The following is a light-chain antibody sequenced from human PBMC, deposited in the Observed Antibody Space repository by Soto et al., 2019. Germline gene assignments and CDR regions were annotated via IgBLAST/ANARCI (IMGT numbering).Light chain of an antibody. J-gene: IGKJ1*01. Sequence: EIVLTQSPGTLSLSPGERVTLSCRASQNVRTNYLAWYQQKPGQAPRLLIYGASTRATGIPVRFSGSGSETEFTLTISSLQSEDFAVYCCQQYNNWPKTFGQGTKVDIK. V-gene: IGKV3-15*01. CDR3: QQYNNWPKT. CDR1: QNVRTN. CDR2: GAS.